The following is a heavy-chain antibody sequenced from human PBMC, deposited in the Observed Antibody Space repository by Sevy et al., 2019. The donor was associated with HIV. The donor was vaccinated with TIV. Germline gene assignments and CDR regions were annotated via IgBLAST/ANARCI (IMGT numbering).Heavy chain of an antibody. Sequence: GESLKISCKGSGYSFTSYWIGWVRQMPGKGLEWMGIIYPGDSDTRYSPSFQGQVTISADKSISTAYLQWSSLRASDTAMYYCARIRYYYDSSGVPVNFDYWGQGTLVTVSS. J-gene: IGHJ4*02. CDR3: ARIRYYYDSSGVPVNFDY. CDR2: IYPGDSDT. CDR1: GYSFTSYW. D-gene: IGHD3-22*01. V-gene: IGHV5-51*01.